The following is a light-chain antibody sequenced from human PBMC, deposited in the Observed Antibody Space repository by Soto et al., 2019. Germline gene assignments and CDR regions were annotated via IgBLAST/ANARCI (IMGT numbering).Light chain of an antibody. CDR2: GAS. CDR3: QHYGSSPET. J-gene: IGKJ1*01. CDR1: QSVSSNY. Sequence: EIVLTQSPGTLSLSPGERATLSCRASQSVSSNYLAWYQQKPGQAPRLLIYGASSRATGIPDRFSGSGSGTDFTLTISRLEPEDFAVYYCQHYGSSPETFGHGTKVEIK. V-gene: IGKV3-20*01.